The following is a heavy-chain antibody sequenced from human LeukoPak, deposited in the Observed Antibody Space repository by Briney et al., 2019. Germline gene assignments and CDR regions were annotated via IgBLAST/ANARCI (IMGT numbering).Heavy chain of an antibody. V-gene: IGHV1-2*02. D-gene: IGHD6-19*01. CDR2: INPNTGAT. J-gene: IGHJ4*02. CDR3: ARDRVGSGWPRPWYFEF. CDR1: GYTFTGDY. Sequence: GASVKVSCKPSGYTFTGDYLHWVRQAPGQGLEWMGWINPNTGATIYAEKFQGRATMTRDTSIDTAYMEMRSLRSDDTAVYYCARDRVGSGWPRPWYFEFWGQGTLITVSS.